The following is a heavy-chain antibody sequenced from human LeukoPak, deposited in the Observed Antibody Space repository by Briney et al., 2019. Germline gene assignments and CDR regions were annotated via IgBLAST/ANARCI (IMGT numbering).Heavy chain of an antibody. CDR3: SREYFDWSRNYYYGMDV. V-gene: IGHV3-33*01. CDR1: GFTFNNYG. J-gene: IGHJ6*02. D-gene: IGHD3-9*01. CDR2: IWYDGSNK. Sequence: GGSLRLTCAASGFTFNNYGMHWVRQAPGKGLEWMALIWYDGSNKYYADSVKGRFTISRDNSKNTLYLQMNSLRAEDTAVYYCSREYFDWSRNYYYGMDVWGQGTTVTVSS.